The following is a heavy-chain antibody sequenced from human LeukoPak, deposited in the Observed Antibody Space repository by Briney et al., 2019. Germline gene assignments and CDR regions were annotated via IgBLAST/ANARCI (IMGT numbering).Heavy chain of an antibody. Sequence: ASVKVSCKASGYTFSDSYIHWVRQAPGQGLEWMGSMNPKSGGTKYAQKFQGRVSMTRDTSISTAYMELASLTSDDTAVYYCARAGGRSWFDPWGQGILVTVSS. V-gene: IGHV1-2*02. CDR1: GYTFSDSY. CDR3: ARAGGRSWFDP. J-gene: IGHJ5*02. D-gene: IGHD1-26*01. CDR2: MNPKSGGT.